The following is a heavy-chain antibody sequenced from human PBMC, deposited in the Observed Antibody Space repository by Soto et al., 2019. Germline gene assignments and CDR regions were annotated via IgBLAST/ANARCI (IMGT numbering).Heavy chain of an antibody. Sequence: ASVKVSCKASGYTFTSYGISWVRQAPGQGLEWMGWISAYNGNTNYAQKLQGRVTMTTDTSTSTAYMELRSMRSDDTAVYYCALPRRFYYYGMDVWGQGTRVTVSS. J-gene: IGHJ6*02. V-gene: IGHV1-18*01. CDR3: ALPRRFYYYGMDV. CDR1: GYTFTSYG. CDR2: ISAYNGNT.